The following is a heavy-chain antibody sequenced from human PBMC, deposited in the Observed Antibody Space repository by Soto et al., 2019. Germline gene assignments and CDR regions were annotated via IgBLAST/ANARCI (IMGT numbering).Heavy chain of an antibody. CDR3: AKKPPSSIQGWAFGMDF. Sequence: EVQLVETGGGLIQPGGSLRLSCLASGFSVTTNYIIWVRKPPGKGLEWVSTTFTGGSTHYADSVKGRFSISRDNSKNTVYLQMNNLRVEDTAVYYCAKKPPSSIQGWAFGMDFWGQGTTVSVSS. J-gene: IGHJ6*02. CDR1: GFSVTTNY. D-gene: IGHD1-26*01. CDR2: TFTGGST. V-gene: IGHV3-53*02.